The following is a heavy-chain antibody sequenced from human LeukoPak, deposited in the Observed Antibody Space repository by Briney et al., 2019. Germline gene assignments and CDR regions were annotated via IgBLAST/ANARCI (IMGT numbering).Heavy chain of an antibody. Sequence: GGSLRLSCKASGFFFGDYAMSWFRQAPGKGLEWVGFIRSETYGGTTEYAASVRGRFTISRDDSKSIAYLQMNSLKTEDTALYYCSRPVGATYYFDYWGQGTLVSVSS. CDR1: GFFFGDYA. V-gene: IGHV3-49*03. J-gene: IGHJ4*02. CDR2: IRSETYGGTT. CDR3: SRPVGATYYFDY. D-gene: IGHD1-26*01.